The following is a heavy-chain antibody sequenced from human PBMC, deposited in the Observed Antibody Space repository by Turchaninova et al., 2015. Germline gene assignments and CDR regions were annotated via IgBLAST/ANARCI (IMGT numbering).Heavy chain of an antibody. J-gene: IGHJ5*01. D-gene: IGHD6-13*01. V-gene: IGHV4-59*01. CDR2: LSSSGTT. CDR1: GASISSSY. Sequence: QVQLQESGPGLVKPSETLSLTCTVSGASISSSYWRWLRQPPGKGLVGIGYLSSSGTTNSNPSIKSRVTISVDQSNNQFSRKMTSGTAADTAFYYCAKGAGWYDFWGQGTLVTV. CDR3: AKGAGWYDF.